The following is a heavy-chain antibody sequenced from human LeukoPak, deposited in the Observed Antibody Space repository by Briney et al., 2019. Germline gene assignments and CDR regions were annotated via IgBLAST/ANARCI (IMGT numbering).Heavy chain of an antibody. J-gene: IGHJ4*02. Sequence: GGSLRLSCAASGFTFRNYGMHWVRQAPGKGLEWVAVISYDGSNKYYADSVKGRFTISRDNSKNTLYLQMNSLRAEDTAVYYCAKLPLTAWAGPFDYWGQGTLVTVSS. CDR3: AKLPLTAWAGPFDY. CDR1: GFTFRNYG. V-gene: IGHV3-30*18. CDR2: ISYDGSNK.